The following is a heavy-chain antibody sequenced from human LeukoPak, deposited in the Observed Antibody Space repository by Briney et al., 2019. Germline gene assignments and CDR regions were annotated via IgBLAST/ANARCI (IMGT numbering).Heavy chain of an antibody. CDR3: ARLYGGNRPPDY. Sequence: GSLRLSCAASGFTFSSYAMTWVRQPPGKGLEWIGSIHYSGSTYYNPSLKSRVTISVDTSKSQFSLKLSSVTAADTAIYYCARLYGGNRPPDYWGQGTLVTVSS. D-gene: IGHD4/OR15-4a*01. CDR2: IHYSGST. J-gene: IGHJ4*02. V-gene: IGHV4-39*01. CDR1: GFTFSSYA.